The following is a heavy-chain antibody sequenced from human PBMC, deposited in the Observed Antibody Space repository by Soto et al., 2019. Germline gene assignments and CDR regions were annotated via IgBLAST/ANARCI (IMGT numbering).Heavy chain of an antibody. V-gene: IGHV3-64*01. CDR1: GFPFPSYA. J-gene: IGHJ4*02. CDR3: ARQWLDSYYFDY. D-gene: IGHD6-19*01. CDR2: ISSNGGST. Sequence: EVQLVESGGGLVQPGGSLRLSCTASGFPFPSYARHWVRQAPGKGLEYVSAISSNGGSTNYANSVKGRFTISRDNSKNTLYLQMGSLRAEDMAVYYCARQWLDSYYFDYWGQGTLVTVSS.